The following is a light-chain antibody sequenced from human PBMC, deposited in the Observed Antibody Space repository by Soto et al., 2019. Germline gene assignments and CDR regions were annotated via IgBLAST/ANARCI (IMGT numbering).Light chain of an antibody. J-gene: IGKJ1*01. CDR2: DAS. V-gene: IGKV1-5*01. CDR3: QQYDSYSWT. Sequence: DIQMTQSPSTLYASVGDRITITCRAGQSISSWLAWYQQKPGKAPKLLIYDASSLESGVPSRFSGSGYGTEFTLTISSLQTDDFASYYCQQYDSYSWTFGQGTKVDIK. CDR1: QSISSW.